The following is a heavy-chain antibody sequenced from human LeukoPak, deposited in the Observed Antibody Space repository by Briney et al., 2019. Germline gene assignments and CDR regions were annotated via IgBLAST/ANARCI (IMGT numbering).Heavy chain of an antibody. CDR2: IKQDEGEK. CDR3: ARDLGYTRDY. V-gene: IGHV3-7*01. CDR1: GFTFYSFW. Sequence: GGSLRLSCAASGFTFYSFWMTWVRQAPGEGLEWVANIKQDEGEKYYVESVKGRFTISRDNAKNSLYLQMNSLRADDTAVYYCARDLGYTRDYWGQGTLVTVSS. J-gene: IGHJ4*02. D-gene: IGHD5-24*01.